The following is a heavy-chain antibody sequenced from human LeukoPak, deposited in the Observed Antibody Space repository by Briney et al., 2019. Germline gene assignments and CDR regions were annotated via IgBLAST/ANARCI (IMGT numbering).Heavy chain of an antibody. V-gene: IGHV3-74*03. CDR2: IGSDGGST. Sequence: GGSLRLACAASGFTFSAYWMHWVRQAPGKGLVWVSRIGSDGGSTTYADSVRGRFTISRDNARNTLYLQMNSLRAEDTAVYYCARDVDIVYYDSTAYDYWGQGTLVTVSS. CDR3: ARDVDIVYYDSTAYDY. CDR1: GFTFSAYW. D-gene: IGHD3-22*01. J-gene: IGHJ4*01.